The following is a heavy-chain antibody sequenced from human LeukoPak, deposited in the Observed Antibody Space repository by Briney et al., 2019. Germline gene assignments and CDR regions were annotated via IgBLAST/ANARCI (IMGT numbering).Heavy chain of an antibody. CDR1: GYTFTAYY. J-gene: IGHJ5*02. CDR3: ARGIYYDTLTGYP. V-gene: IGHV1-2*02. D-gene: IGHD3-9*01. CDR2: INPSNGVT. Sequence: ASVKVSCKASGYTFTAYYMHWVRQAPGQGLEWMGWINPSNGVTDHAQNFQGGVTMTRDTSISTAYMELSSLRSDDTAVYYCARGIYYDTLTGYPWGQGTLVTVSS.